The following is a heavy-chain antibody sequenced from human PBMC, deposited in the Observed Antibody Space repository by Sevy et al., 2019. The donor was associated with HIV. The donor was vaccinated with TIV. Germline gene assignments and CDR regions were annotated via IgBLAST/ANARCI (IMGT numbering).Heavy chain of an antibody. V-gene: IGHV3-33*01. J-gene: IGHJ4*02. CDR3: ARGRDYGNFDY. D-gene: IGHD4-17*01. Sequence: GGSLRLSCAASGFNFSIYGMHWVRQAPGKGLEWVALIWYDGSNKYYAYSVKGRFTISRDNSKNTLFLQMNSLRAEDTAVYYCARGRDYGNFDYWGQGTLVTVSS. CDR1: GFNFSIYG. CDR2: IWYDGSNK.